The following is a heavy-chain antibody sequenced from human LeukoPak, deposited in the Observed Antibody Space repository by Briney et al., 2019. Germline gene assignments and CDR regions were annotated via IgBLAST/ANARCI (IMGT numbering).Heavy chain of an antibody. D-gene: IGHD3-16*01. V-gene: IGHV3-7*01. CDR2: IKRDGCEK. CDR1: GFTFNNYW. Sequence: GGSQRLSCAASGFTFNNYWMKWVRQAPGEGLEWVASIKRDGCEKYYADSVVGRFTISRYNAKISLYLQMNSVGVEDTARYYCGYGKTWYFYYWGQGTLVTVSS. CDR3: GYGKTWYFYY. J-gene: IGHJ4*02.